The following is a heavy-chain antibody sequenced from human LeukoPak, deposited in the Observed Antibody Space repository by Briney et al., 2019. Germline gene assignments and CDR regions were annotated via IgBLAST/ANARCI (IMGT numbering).Heavy chain of an antibody. J-gene: IGHJ4*02. V-gene: IGHV3-30*18. D-gene: IGHD4-17*01. CDR2: ISYDGSNK. CDR1: GFTFSTYA. CDR3: AKTDYGDRGVDY. Sequence: GGSLRLSCAASGFTFSTYAMHWVRQAPGKGLEWVAVISYDGSNKYYPDSVKGRFTISRDNSKNTLFLQMNSLRTDDTAVYYCAKTDYGDRGVDYWGQGTLVTVSS.